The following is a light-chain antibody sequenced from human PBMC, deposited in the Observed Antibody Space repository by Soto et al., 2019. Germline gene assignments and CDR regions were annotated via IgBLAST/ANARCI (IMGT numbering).Light chain of an antibody. J-gene: IGKJ2*01. Sequence: EIVMTQSPGTLSVSPGERATLSCRASQSVSHNLAWYQQKPGQAPRLLFYGASFRATGVPARFSGSGSGTDFTLTISSLQSEDFVIYYCQQSNNWPYTFGQGTKLEIK. CDR2: GAS. CDR3: QQSNNWPYT. V-gene: IGKV3-15*01. CDR1: QSVSHN.